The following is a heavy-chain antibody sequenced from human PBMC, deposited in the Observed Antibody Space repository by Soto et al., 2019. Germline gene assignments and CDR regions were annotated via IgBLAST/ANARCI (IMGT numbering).Heavy chain of an antibody. D-gene: IGHD5-18*01. J-gene: IGHJ4*02. V-gene: IGHV3-74*01. CDR3: ERGDNGYSYGKVDI. CDR2: VNSDGTGT. Sequence: PGGSLRLSCEASGFTFTMYWMHWVRQAPGKGLVWVSRVNSDGTGTTYADSVKGRFTVSRDNAKNSVFLQMDSLRAEDAGVYFCERGDNGYSYGKVDIWGQGTLVTVSS. CDR1: GFTFTMYW.